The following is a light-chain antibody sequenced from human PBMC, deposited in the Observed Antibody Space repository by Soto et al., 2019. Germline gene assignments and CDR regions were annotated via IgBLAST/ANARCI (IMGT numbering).Light chain of an antibody. Sequence: QSALTQPASVSGSPGQSITISCTGTSSDVGGYHFVSWYQQHPDKAPKLMIYDVTNRPSGVSNRFSGSKSGNTASLTISGLQAEDESDYYCSSYTSISTYVFGTGTKLTVL. CDR2: DVT. V-gene: IGLV2-14*01. CDR1: SSDVGGYHF. J-gene: IGLJ1*01. CDR3: SSYTSISTYV.